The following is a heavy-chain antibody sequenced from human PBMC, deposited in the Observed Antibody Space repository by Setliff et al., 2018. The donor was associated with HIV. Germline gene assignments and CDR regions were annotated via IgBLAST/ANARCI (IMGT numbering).Heavy chain of an antibody. Sequence: PSETLSLTCTVSGGPFSISCYYWGWIRQPPGKGLEWIGSLRPSGNTYYNPSLKSRVTISVDTSKNQFSLKLSSVTAADTAMYYCARRGYSYGSAYDAFDVWGPGTMVTVSS. J-gene: IGHJ3*01. D-gene: IGHD5-18*01. CDR1: GGPFSISCYY. V-gene: IGHV4-39*01. CDR2: LRPSGNT. CDR3: ARRGYSYGSAYDAFDV.